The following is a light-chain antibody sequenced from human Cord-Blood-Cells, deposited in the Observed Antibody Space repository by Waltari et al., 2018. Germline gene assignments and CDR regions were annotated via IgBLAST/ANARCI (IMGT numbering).Light chain of an antibody. J-gene: IGKJ3*01. CDR1: QSVSSY. CDR2: DAS. CDR3: QQRSNWPPFT. V-gene: IGKV3-11*01. Sequence: EIVLTQSPATLSLSPGERAPLYCRASQSVSSYLAWYQQKPGQAPRLLIYDASNRATGIPARFSGSGSGTDFTLTISSLEPEDFAVYYCQQRSNWPPFTFGPGTKVDIK.